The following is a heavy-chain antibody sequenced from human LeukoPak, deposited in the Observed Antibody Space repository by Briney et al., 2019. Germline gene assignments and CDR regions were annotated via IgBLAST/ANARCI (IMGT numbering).Heavy chain of an antibody. CDR1: GFTFSSYA. J-gene: IGHJ4*02. D-gene: IGHD3-22*01. V-gene: IGHV3-23*01. CDR3: AKASRSIKVVLITTSYYFDY. Sequence: PGRSLRLSCAASGFTFSSYAMHWVRQAPGKGLEWVSSISGSGGSTYYADSVKGRFTISRDNSKNTLSLQMNSLRAEDTAVYYCAKASRSIKVVLITTSYYFDYWGQGALVTVSS. CDR2: ISGSGGST.